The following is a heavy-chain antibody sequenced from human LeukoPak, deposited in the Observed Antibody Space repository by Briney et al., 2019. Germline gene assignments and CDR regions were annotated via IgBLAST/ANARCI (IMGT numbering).Heavy chain of an antibody. J-gene: IGHJ4*02. CDR2: ISSGGSSI. CDR1: GFTFSSYS. CDR3: ARPRGCGSSRCNNFDY. D-gene: IGHD2-2*01. V-gene: IGHV3-48*04. Sequence: PGGSLRLSCAASGFTFSSYSMNWVRQAPGKGLEWVSYISSGGSSIYYADSVKGRFTISRDNAKNSLFLQMNSLRAEDTAVYYCARPRGCGSSRCNNFDYWSQGTLVTVSS.